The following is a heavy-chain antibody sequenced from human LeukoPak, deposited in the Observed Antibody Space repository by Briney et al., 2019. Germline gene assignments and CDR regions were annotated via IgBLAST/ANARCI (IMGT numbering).Heavy chain of an antibody. V-gene: IGHV3-74*01. CDR2: IKGDGSSA. J-gene: IGHJ4*02. CDR1: GFTFSGNW. CDR3: ATTDYFDY. D-gene: IGHD1-1*01. Sequence: GGSQSLSCAASGFTFSGNWMHWVRQAPGKGLVWVSRIKGDGSSAYYADSVKGRFTISRDNAKNTLYLQMNSLRAEDTAVYYCATTDYFDYWSQGTLVTVSS.